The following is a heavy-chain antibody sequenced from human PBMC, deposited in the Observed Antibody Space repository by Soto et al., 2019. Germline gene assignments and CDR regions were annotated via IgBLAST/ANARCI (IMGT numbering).Heavy chain of an antibody. Sequence: ASVKVSCKASGYTFTSYAMHWVRQAPGQRLEWMGWINAGNGNTKYSQKFQGRVTITRDTSASTAYMELSSLRSEDTVVYYCATFICSGGSCYSGYWGQGTLVTVSS. V-gene: IGHV1-3*01. CDR3: ATFICSGGSCYSGY. CDR2: INAGNGNT. CDR1: GYTFTSYA. D-gene: IGHD2-15*01. J-gene: IGHJ4*02.